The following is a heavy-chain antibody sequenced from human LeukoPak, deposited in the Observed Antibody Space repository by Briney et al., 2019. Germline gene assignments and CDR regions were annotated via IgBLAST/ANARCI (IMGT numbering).Heavy chain of an antibody. CDR2: INPSGGST. CDR1: GYTFTSYY. D-gene: IGHD3-22*01. CDR3: ARVRDDSSGYYYRGISDY. J-gene: IGHJ4*02. Sequence: GASVKVSCKASGYTFTSYYMHWVRRAPGPGLEWMGIINPSGGSTSYAQKFQGRVTMTRDTSTSTVYMELSSLRSEDTAVYYCARVRDDSSGYYYRGISDYWGQGTLVTVSS. V-gene: IGHV1-46*01.